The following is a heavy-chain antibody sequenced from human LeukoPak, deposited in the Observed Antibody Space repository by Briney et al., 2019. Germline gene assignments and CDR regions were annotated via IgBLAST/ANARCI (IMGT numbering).Heavy chain of an antibody. V-gene: IGHV1-3*01. Sequence: GASVKVSCKASGYTFTSYAMHWVRQAPGQRLEWMGWISAGNGNTKYSQKFQGRVTITRDTSASTAYMELSSLRSGDTAVYYCARDERYNAIDYWGQGTLVTVSS. J-gene: IGHJ4*02. CDR1: GYTFTSYA. CDR2: ISAGNGNT. D-gene: IGHD1-14*01. CDR3: ARDERYNAIDY.